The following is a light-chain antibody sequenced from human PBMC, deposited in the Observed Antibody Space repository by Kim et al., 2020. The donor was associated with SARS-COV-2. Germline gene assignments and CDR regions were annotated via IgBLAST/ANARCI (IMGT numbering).Light chain of an antibody. CDR1: SLRSYY. V-gene: IGLV3-19*01. J-gene: IGLJ2*01. Sequence: SSELTQDSAVPVALGQTVRITCQGDSLRSYYATWYQQKPGQAPILVIYGKNNRPSGIPDRFSGSSSGNTASLTITGTQAGDEADYYCNSRDSNDNVVFGGGTQLTVL. CDR2: GKN. CDR3: NSRDSNDNVV.